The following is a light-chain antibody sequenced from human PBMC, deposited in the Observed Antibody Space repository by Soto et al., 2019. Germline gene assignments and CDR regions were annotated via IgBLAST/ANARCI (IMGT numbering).Light chain of an antibody. J-gene: IGKJ2*01. CDR1: QSVSSSY. CDR3: QQYGSSPMYT. Sequence: EIVLTQSPGTLSLSPGERATLSCRASQSVSSSYFAWYQQKPGQAPRLLIYGASGRATGIPDRFSGSGSGPDFPLPISRLEPEDFAVYYCQQYGSSPMYTFGQGTKLEIK. V-gene: IGKV3-20*01. CDR2: GAS.